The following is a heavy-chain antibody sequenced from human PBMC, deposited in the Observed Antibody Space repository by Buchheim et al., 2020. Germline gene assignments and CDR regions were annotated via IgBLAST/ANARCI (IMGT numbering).Heavy chain of an antibody. CDR3: AGGLIAAAGPLGHP. CDR2: INHRGRT. Sequence: QMQLQQWGAGLLKPSETLSLTCAVYAGSFSGYCWSWIRQPPGKGLEWIGEINHRGRTNYNPSLKSRVTTSVDTSKNQFSLELRSVTAADTAVYYCAGGLIAAAGPLGHPWGQGTL. D-gene: IGHD6-13*01. V-gene: IGHV4-34*01. J-gene: IGHJ5*02. CDR1: AGSFSGYC.